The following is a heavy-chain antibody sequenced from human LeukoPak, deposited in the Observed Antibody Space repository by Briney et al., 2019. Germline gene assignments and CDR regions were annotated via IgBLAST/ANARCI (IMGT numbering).Heavy chain of an antibody. CDR3: ARGDYVWGSYRPFFVFDY. D-gene: IGHD3-16*02. V-gene: IGHV1-46*01. CDR2: INPSGGST. Sequence: GASVEVSCKASGYTFTSYYMHWVRQAPGQGLEWMGIINPSGGSTGYAQKFQGRVTMTRDMSTSTVYMELSSLRSEDTAVYYCARGDYVWGSYRPFFVFDYWGQGTLVTVSS. CDR1: GYTFTSYY. J-gene: IGHJ4*02.